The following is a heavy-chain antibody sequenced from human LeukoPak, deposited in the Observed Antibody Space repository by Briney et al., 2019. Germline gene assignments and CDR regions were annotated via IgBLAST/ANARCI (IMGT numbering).Heavy chain of an antibody. CDR2: IDPNSGGT. D-gene: IGHD1-26*01. CDR1: GYTFTGYF. V-gene: IGHV1-2*02. J-gene: IGHJ4*02. Sequence: GASVKVSCKASGYTFTGYFMHWVRQAPGQGFEWMGWIDPNSGGTNYAQNFQGRVTMTRDTSISTAYMELSRLRSDDTAVYYCARVRVTGSYGLDLGHWGRGTLVTVSS. CDR3: ARVRVTGSYGLDLGH.